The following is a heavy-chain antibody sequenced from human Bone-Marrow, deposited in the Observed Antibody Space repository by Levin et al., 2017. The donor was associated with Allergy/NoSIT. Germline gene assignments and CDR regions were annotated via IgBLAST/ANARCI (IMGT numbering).Heavy chain of an antibody. Sequence: SVKVSCQASGGSFSNQAISWVRQAPGQGLEWMGGIIPLVETPNYSQKFQNRVTITADASTSPVYLELTGLTPDDTGIYYCASVDLSPVGPYYYGVDVWGLGTTVTVSS. CDR1: GGSFSNQA. J-gene: IGHJ6*02. CDR3: ASVDLSPVGPYYYGVDV. CDR2: IIPLVETP. V-gene: IGHV1-69*13. D-gene: IGHD3-10*01.